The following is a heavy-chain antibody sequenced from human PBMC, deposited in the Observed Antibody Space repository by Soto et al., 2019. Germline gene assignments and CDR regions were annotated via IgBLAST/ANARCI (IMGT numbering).Heavy chain of an antibody. V-gene: IGHV3-23*01. J-gene: IGHJ6*02. D-gene: IGHD3-3*01. CDR2: ISGSGGST. CDR1: GFTFSSYA. CDR3: AKHSNLQFIYYDFWSGYHSPHGMDV. Sequence: PGGSLRLSCAASGFTFSSYAMSWVRQAPGKGLEWVSAISGSGGSTYYVDSVKGRFTISRDNSKNTRYLQMNSLRDEDTAVYYCAKHSNLQFIYYDFWSGYHSPHGMDVWGQGTTVTVSS.